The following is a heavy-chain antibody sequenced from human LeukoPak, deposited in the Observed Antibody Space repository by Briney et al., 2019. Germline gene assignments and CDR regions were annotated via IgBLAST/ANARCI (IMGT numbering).Heavy chain of an antibody. J-gene: IGHJ6*02. Sequence: GGSLRLPCAASGYTFRNAWMTWVRQAPGKGLEWVGLIKSKTHGGTTDYAAPVKGRFTISRDDSKNTVYLQMNSLKNEDTAVYYCAAGIYYDTYGMDVWGQGTTVTVSS. CDR2: IKSKTHGGTT. D-gene: IGHD3-9*01. CDR3: AAGIYYDTYGMDV. CDR1: GYTFRNAW. V-gene: IGHV3-15*01.